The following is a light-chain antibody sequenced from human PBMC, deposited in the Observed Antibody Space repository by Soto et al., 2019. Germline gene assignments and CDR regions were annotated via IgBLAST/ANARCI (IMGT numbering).Light chain of an antibody. J-gene: IGLJ1*01. CDR2: EVT. CDR3: SSYTSSNTLEV. CDR1: SGDIGGYNY. Sequence: QSALTQPASVSGSPGQSITISCTGTSGDIGGYNYVSWYQQHPGKAPKLLISEVTNRPSGVSNRFSGSKSGNTASLTISGLQAEDEADYYCSSYTSSNTLEVFGFGTKLTVL. V-gene: IGLV2-14*01.